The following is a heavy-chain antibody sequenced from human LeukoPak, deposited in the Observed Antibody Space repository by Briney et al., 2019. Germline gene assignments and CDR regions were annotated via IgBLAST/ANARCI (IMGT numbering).Heavy chain of an antibody. CDR1: GGSFSGYY. D-gene: IGHD3-22*01. J-gene: IGHJ4*02. CDR3: ARSSITMIVSI. CDR2: INHSGST. V-gene: IGHV4-34*01. Sequence: PSETLSLTCAVYGGSFSGYYWSWIRQPPGKGLEWIGEINHSGSTNYNPSLKSRVTISVDTSKNQFSLKLSSVTAADTAVYYCARSSITMIVSIWGQGTLVTVSS.